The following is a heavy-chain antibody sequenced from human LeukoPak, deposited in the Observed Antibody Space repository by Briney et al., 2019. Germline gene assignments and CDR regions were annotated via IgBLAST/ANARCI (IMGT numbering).Heavy chain of an antibody. CDR3: VKSGENWGSGSFFDY. CDR1: GFTFKRHG. V-gene: IGHV3-64D*06. CDR2: ISNNGGST. Sequence: PGGSLRLFSSASGFTFKRHGKDWVRQAPGQGLEYVSAISNNGGSTYYADSVKGRFTISRDNSKNMLYLQMSSLRAEDTAVYYCVKSGENWGSGSFFDYWRQGSLVTVSS. D-gene: IGHD7-27*01. J-gene: IGHJ4*01.